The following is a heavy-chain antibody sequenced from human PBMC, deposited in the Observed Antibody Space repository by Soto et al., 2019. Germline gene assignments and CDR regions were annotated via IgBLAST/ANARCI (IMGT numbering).Heavy chain of an antibody. D-gene: IGHD1-26*01. CDR1: GYPFTHYG. Sequence: GASVKVSCKSSGYPFTHYGITWIRQAPGQGLEWMGWISPFNGNTNYGQTLQGRVTLTTDTSTSTVYMELRSLRSDDYWPGSAIGVWGQGTTVTVSS. V-gene: IGHV1-18*01. CDR2: ISPFNGNT. CDR3: IGV. J-gene: IGHJ6*02.